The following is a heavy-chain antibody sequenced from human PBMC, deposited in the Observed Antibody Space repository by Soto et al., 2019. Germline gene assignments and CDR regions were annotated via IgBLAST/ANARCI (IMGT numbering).Heavy chain of an antibody. CDR2: ISSSSSYI. J-gene: IGHJ3*02. D-gene: IGHD3-3*01. Sequence: PGGSLRLSCAASGFTFSSYSMNWFRQAPGKGLEWVSSISSSSSYIYYADSVKGRFTISRDNAKNSLYLQMNSLRAEDTAVYYCARDPKIAGHYDFWSGYYTGSAFDIWGQGTMVTVSS. CDR3: ARDPKIAGHYDFWSGYYTGSAFDI. V-gene: IGHV3-21*01. CDR1: GFTFSSYS.